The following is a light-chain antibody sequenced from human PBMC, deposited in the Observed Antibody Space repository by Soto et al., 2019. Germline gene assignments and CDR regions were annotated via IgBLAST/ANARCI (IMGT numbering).Light chain of an antibody. J-gene: IGLJ1*01. Sequence: QSVLTQPPSASGTPGQRGTFACSGSSSNIGINTVNWYRQLPGTAPQLLISDNHRRPSGVPDRFSGSKSGTSASLAISGLQSEDEATYFCAAWDVSLKGFVFGTGTKVTVL. V-gene: IGLV1-44*01. CDR3: AAWDVSLKGFV. CDR2: DNH. CDR1: SSNIGINT.